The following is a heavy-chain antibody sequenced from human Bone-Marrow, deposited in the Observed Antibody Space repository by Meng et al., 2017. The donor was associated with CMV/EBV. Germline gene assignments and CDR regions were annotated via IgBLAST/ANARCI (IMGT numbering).Heavy chain of an antibody. CDR1: GFTFSSYA. CDR2: IYSGGSST. V-gene: IGHV3-23*03. Sequence: GESLKISCAASGFTFSSYAMSWVRQAPGKGLEWVSVIYSGGSSTYYADSVKGRFTISRDNSKNTLYLQRNSLRAEDTAVYYCAKITRPRGIYYYYGMDVWGQGTTVTVSS. CDR3: AKITRPRGIYYYYGMDV. D-gene: IGHD1-26*01. J-gene: IGHJ6*02.